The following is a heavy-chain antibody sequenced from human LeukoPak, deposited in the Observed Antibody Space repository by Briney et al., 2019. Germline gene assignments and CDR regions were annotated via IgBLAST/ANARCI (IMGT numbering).Heavy chain of an antibody. D-gene: IGHD4-17*01. CDR1: GFIFRNYW. Sequence: GGSLRLSRVASGFIFRNYWMSWVRQAPGKGLEWVANINHDGGDKNYVDSVKGRFTTSRDNAKSSLYLQMNSLRVEDTAVYYCTITGGPTVTAFDLWGQGILVTVSS. J-gene: IGHJ4*02. CDR2: INHDGGDK. V-gene: IGHV3-7*02. CDR3: TITGGPTVTAFDL.